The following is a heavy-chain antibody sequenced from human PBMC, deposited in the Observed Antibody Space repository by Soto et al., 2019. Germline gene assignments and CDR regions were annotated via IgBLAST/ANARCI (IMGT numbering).Heavy chain of an antibody. CDR2: ISYDGSNN. CDR1: GFTFSSYG. V-gene: IGHV3-30*18. CDR3: AKYFRIVVVTAPYDY. J-gene: IGHJ4*02. D-gene: IGHD2-21*02. Sequence: QVQLVESGGGVVQPGRSLRLSCAASGFTFSSYGMHWVRQAPGKGLAWVAVISYDGSNNYYADSVKRRFTISRDNSKNTLYLQMNSLRAEDTAVYYFAKYFRIVVVTAPYDYWGQGTLVTVSS.